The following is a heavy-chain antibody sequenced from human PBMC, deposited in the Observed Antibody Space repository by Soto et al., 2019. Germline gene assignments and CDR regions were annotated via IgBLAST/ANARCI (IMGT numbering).Heavy chain of an antibody. D-gene: IGHD4-17*01. CDR2: ISYDGSNK. J-gene: IGHJ4*02. Sequence: QVQLVESGGGVVQPGRSLRLSCAASGFTFSSYAMHWVRQAPGKGLEWVAVISYDGSNKYYADSVKGRFTISRDNSKNTLYLQMNSLRAEDTAVYYCARETTVTTRVDFDYWGQGTLVTVSS. CDR3: ARETTVTTRVDFDY. V-gene: IGHV3-30-3*01. CDR1: GFTFSSYA.